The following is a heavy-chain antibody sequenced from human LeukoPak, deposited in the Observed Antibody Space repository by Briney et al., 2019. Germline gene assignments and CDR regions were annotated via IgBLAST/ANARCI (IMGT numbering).Heavy chain of an antibody. V-gene: IGHV1-69*02. CDR1: GGTFSSYS. J-gene: IGHJ4*02. CDR3: ARSGGDGYNVFDY. D-gene: IGHD5-24*01. Sequence: SVKVSCKASGGTFSSYSISWVRQAPGQGLEWMGRITPILGIANYAQKFQGRVTITADKSTSTAYMELSSLRSEDTAVYYCARSGGDGYNVFDYWGQGTLVTVSS. CDR2: ITPILGIA.